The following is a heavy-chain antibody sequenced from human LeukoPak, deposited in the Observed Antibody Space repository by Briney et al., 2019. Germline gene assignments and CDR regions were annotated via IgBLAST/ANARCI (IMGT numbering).Heavy chain of an antibody. J-gene: IGHJ2*01. CDR1: GYSISSGYY. V-gene: IGHV4-38-2*02. D-gene: IGHD3-22*01. Sequence: SETLSLTCAVSGYSISSGYYWGWIRQPPGKGLEWIGSIYHSGSTYYNPSLKSRVTISVDTSKNQFSLKLSSVTAADTAVYYCAREGPNYYDSSGYYSGNGYFDLWGRGTLVTVSS. CDR3: AREGPNYYDSSGYYSGNGYFDL. CDR2: IYHSGST.